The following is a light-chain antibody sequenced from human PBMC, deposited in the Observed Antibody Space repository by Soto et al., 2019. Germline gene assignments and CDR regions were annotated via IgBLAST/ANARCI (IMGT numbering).Light chain of an antibody. V-gene: IGLV1-40*01. CDR2: ENN. J-gene: IGLJ1*01. CDR3: QSYDSSLSGYV. CDR1: SSNIGAGYE. Sequence: QSVLTQPPSVSEAPGQRVTISCTGSSSNIGAGYEAHWYQQVPGTAPKLLIYENNNRPSRVPDRFSGSKSGTSASLAITGLLAEDEAEYYCQSYDSSLSGYVFGTGTKVTVL.